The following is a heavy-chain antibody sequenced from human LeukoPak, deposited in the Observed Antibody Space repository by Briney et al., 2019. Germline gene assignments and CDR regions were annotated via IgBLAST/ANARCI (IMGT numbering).Heavy chain of an antibody. CDR1: GYTFTSYG. CDR2: ISAYNGNT. V-gene: IGHV1-18*01. Sequence: ASVKVSRKASGYTFTSYGISWVRQAPGQGLEWMGWISAYNGNTNYAQKLQGRVTMTEDTSTDTAYMELSSLRSEDTAVYYCATGPREGGCSSTSCAYYYGMDVWGQGTTVTVSS. CDR3: ATGPREGGCSSTSCAYYYGMDV. D-gene: IGHD2-2*01. J-gene: IGHJ6*02.